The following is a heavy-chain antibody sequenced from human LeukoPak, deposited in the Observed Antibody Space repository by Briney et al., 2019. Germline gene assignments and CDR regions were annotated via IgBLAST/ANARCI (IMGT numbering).Heavy chain of an antibody. J-gene: IGHJ4*02. CDR1: GFTVSSNY. Sequence: GGSLRLSCAASGFTVSSNYMSWVRQAPGKGLEWVSVIYSGGSTYYADSVKGRFTISRDNSKNTLYLQMNSLRAEDTAVYYCAREHYDSSGYFDYWGQGTLVTVSS. CDR2: IYSGGST. CDR3: AREHYDSSGYFDY. D-gene: IGHD3-22*01. V-gene: IGHV3-66*01.